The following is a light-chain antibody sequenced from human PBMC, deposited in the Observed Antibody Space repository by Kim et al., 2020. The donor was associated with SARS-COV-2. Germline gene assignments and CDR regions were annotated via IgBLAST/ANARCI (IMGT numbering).Light chain of an antibody. J-gene: IGKJ4*01. Sequence: APVGDRVTITVQARQYINNYLYCFQQKPGKAPRLLISDASFLKTGVPSMLSGSASGTDYIFTITSLQPEDIATYYCQQYINLPFTFGGGTKVDIK. CDR2: DAS. CDR3: QQYINLPFT. V-gene: IGKV1-33*01. CDR1: QYINNY.